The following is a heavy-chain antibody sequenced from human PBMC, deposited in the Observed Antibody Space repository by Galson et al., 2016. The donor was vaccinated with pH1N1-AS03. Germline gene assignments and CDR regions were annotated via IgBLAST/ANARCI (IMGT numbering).Heavy chain of an antibody. J-gene: IGHJ6*02. CDR2: ISPDGSKI. CDR3: TKDLPTRYGMDV. Sequence: SLRLSCAASGFTFSSFGLHWVRQAPGKGLDWVAHISPDGSKIYYADSGRGRFTISRDTFKSTLYLQLNSLRGEDTAVYYCTKDLPTRYGMDVWGQGTTVTVS. CDR1: GFTFSSFG. V-gene: IGHV3-30*18.